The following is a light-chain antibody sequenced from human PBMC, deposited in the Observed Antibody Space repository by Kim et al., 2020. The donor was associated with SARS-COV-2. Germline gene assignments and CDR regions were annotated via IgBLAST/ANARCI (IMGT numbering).Light chain of an antibody. V-gene: IGKV3-20*01. CDR3: QQYGSSPYT. Sequence: SPGRRATLSCRASQGVSSRYLAWYQQKPGQAPRLLIYGASSRATGIPDRFSGSGSGTDFTLTISRLEPEDFAVYYCQQYGSSPYTFGQGTKLEI. CDR1: QGVSSRY. CDR2: GAS. J-gene: IGKJ2*01.